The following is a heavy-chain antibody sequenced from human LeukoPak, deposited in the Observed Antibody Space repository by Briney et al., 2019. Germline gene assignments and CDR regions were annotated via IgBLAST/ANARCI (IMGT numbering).Heavy chain of an antibody. CDR3: STLTSRGLSDS. V-gene: IGHV3-15*07. J-gene: IGHJ4*02. Sequence: PGGSLRLSCAASGFTFTNAWMNWVRQAPGKGLEWVGRIKSKADGETIDYAAPVKGRFTFSRDDSKNMLYLQMDSLKSEDTAVYYCSTLTSRGLSDSWGQGTLVTVSS. CDR1: GFTFTNAW. CDR2: IKSKADGETI. D-gene: IGHD1-20*01.